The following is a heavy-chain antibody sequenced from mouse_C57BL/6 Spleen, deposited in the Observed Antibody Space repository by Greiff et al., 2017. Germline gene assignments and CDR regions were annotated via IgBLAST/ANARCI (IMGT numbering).Heavy chain of an antibody. D-gene: IGHD2-4*01. CDR3: ARGGLQDFDY. CDR1: GYSITSGYY. J-gene: IGHJ2*01. CDR2: ISYDGSN. V-gene: IGHV3-6*01. Sequence: EVQLQESGPGLVKPSQSLSLTCSVTGYSITSGYYWNWIRQFPGNKLEWMGYISYDGSNNYNPSLKNRISITRDTSKNQFFLKLNSVTTEDTATYYCARGGLQDFDYWGQGTTLTVSS.